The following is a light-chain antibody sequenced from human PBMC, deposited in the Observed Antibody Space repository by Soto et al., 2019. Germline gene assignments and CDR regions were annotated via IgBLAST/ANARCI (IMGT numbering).Light chain of an antibody. J-gene: IGKJ5*01. CDR1: QNVNSN. Sequence: EIVMTQSPATLSVSPGERATLSCRASQNVNSNLVWYQQKPGQVPRLLIYGASTRATGIPARFSGSGFGTEFTLTISGLQSEDSAVYFCQQHNDWPLITFGQGTRLEI. CDR3: QQHNDWPLIT. V-gene: IGKV3-15*01. CDR2: GAS.